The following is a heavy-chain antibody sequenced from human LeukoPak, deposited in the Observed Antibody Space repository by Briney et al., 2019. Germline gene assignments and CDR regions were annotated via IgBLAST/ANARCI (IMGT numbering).Heavy chain of an antibody. D-gene: IGHD3-10*01. J-gene: IGHJ5*02. Sequence: GGSLRLSCAASGFTFSDYYMSWIRQAPGKGLEWVSYISSSSSYTNYADSVKGRFTISGDNAKNSLYLQMNSLRAEDTAVYYCARLLYGSGQGWFDPWGQGTLVTVSS. CDR1: GFTFSDYY. V-gene: IGHV3-11*06. CDR2: ISSSSSYT. CDR3: ARLLYGSGQGWFDP.